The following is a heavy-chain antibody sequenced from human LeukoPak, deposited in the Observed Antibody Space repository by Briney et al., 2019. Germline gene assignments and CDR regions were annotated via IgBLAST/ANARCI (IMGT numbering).Heavy chain of an antibody. CDR2: IHHSGST. CDR1: GGSISSGNYY. V-gene: IGHV4-31*03. CDR3: ASYGPGSYRFDP. Sequence: NPSETLSLTCTVSGGSISSGNYYWSWIRQHPGKGLEWIGYIHHSGSTYYNPSLKSRVIISVDTSKNQFSLKLNSVTAADTAVYYCASYGPGSYRFDPWGQGTLVTVSS. D-gene: IGHD3-10*01. J-gene: IGHJ5*02.